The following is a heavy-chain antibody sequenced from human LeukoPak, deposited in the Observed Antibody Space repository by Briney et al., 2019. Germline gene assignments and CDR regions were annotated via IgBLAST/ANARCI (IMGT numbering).Heavy chain of an antibody. D-gene: IGHD1-14*01. CDR1: GGSISTYY. Sequence: SETLSLTCTVSGGSISTYYWSWIRQPAGKGLEWIGRIYASGSINYNPSLKSRVTMSVDTSKNQFSLQLSSLTAADTAVYYCARGIGEPYYYYYMDVWGKGTTVTVSS. CDR2: IYASGSI. CDR3: ARGIGEPYYYYYMDV. V-gene: IGHV4-4*07. J-gene: IGHJ6*03.